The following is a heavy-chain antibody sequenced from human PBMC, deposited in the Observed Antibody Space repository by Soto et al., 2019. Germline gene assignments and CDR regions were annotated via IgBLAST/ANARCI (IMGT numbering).Heavy chain of an antibody. CDR3: ARGGGYDFWSGPPAPNWFDP. D-gene: IGHD3-3*01. CDR2: VSYDGSNK. V-gene: IGHV3-30-3*01. Sequence: GPLRLSCAASGFTFVSYAIRCFPHSPFKWREWVAVVSYDGSNKYYADSVKGRFTISRDNSKNTLYLQMNSLRAEDTAVYYCARGGGYDFWSGPPAPNWFDPWGQGTLVTVSS. CDR1: GFTFVSYA. J-gene: IGHJ5*02.